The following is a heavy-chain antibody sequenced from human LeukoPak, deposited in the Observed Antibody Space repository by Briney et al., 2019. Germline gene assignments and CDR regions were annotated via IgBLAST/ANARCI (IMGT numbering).Heavy chain of an antibody. CDR3: ARGRIWFGELFLDY. CDR1: GGSISSGGYY. D-gene: IGHD3-10*01. V-gene: IGHV4-31*03. Sequence: SETLSLTCTVSGGSISSGGYYWSWIRQHPGKGLEWIGYIYYSGSTYYNPSLKSRVTISVDTSKNQFSLKLSSVTAADTAVYYCARGRIWFGELFLDYWGQGTLVTVSS. J-gene: IGHJ4*02. CDR2: IYYSGST.